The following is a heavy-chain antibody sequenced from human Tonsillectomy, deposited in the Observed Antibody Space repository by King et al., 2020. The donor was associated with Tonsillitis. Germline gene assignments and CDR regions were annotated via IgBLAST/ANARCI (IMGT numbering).Heavy chain of an antibody. D-gene: IGHD3-16*01. CDR2: IKYDGSDK. CDR1: GFSFSTYW. CDR3: ARVVSWGWFDP. V-gene: IGHV3-7*03. J-gene: IGHJ5*02. Sequence: VQLVESGGGLVQPGGSLRLSCAASGFSFSTYWMGWVRQAPGKGLEWVANIKYDGSDKYYVDFVKGRFTISRDNAKSSLYLQMNSLGAEDTAVFYCARVVSWGWFDPWGQGTLVTVSS.